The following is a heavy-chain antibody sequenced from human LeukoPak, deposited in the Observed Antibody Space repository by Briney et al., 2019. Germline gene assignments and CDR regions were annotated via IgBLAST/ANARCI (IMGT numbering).Heavy chain of an antibody. CDR2: INPDGRAT. Sequence: PGGSLRLSCAASGFNFDAFFLSWVRQAPGEGLEWVALINPDGRATYYADSVKGRFTISRDNSKNTLYLQMNSLRAEDTAQYFCARDPNGDYIGAFEFWGRGTVVTVSS. J-gene: IGHJ3*01. CDR3: ARDPNGDYIGAFEF. CDR1: GFNFDAFF. V-gene: IGHV3-7*03. D-gene: IGHD4-17*01.